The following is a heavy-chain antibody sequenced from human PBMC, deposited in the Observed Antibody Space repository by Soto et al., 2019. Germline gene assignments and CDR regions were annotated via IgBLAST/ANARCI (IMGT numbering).Heavy chain of an antibody. CDR3: AREGY. CDR1: GGSFSGYY. CDR2: IYHSGST. J-gene: IGHJ4*02. Sequence: PSETLSVTCAVYGGSFSGYYWSWIRQPPGKGLEWIGRIYHSGSTYYNPSLKSRVTISVDTSKNQFSLRLSSVTAADTAVYYCAREGYWGQGTLVTVSS. V-gene: IGHV4-34*01.